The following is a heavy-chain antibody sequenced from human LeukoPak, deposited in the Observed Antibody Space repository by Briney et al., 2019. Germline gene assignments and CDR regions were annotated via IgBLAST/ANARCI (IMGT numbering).Heavy chain of an antibody. D-gene: IGHD3-9*01. CDR3: ARDRRYFDWLSIFGYFDY. Sequence: GGSLRLSCAASGFTFSSYAMHWVRQAPGKGLEWVAVISYDGSNKYYADSVKGRFTISRDNSKNTLYLQMNSLRAEDTAVYYCARDRRYFDWLSIFGYFDYWGQGTLVTVSS. J-gene: IGHJ4*02. CDR2: ISYDGSNK. CDR1: GFTFSSYA. V-gene: IGHV3-30*04.